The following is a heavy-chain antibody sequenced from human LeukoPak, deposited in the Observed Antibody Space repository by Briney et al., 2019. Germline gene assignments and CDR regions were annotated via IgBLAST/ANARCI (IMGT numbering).Heavy chain of an antibody. Sequence: GTSVKVSCKASGFTFTSTAVQWVRQARGQRLEWIGWIVVGSGNTNYAQKFQERVTITRDMSTSTAYMELSSLRSEDTAVYYCAAGIEKDYVGYYYYYYGMDVWGQGTTVTVSS. V-gene: IGHV1-58*01. CDR3: AAGIEKDYVGYYYYYYGMDV. CDR2: IVVGSGNT. CDR1: GFTFTSTA. J-gene: IGHJ6*02. D-gene: IGHD4-17*01.